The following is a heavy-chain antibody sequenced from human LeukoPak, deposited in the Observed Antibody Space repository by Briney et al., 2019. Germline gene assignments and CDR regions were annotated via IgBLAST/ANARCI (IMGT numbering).Heavy chain of an antibody. V-gene: IGHV1-2*02. Sequence: EASVKVSCKTSGHSFTDYYMHWVRQAPGQGLEWMGWINPNSGGTSSAQKFQGRVTMTRDTSITTVYMEVSWLTSDDTAIYYCARADRLHGGPYLIGPWGQGTLVTVSS. CDR1: GHSFTDYY. CDR3: ARADRLHGGPYLIGP. CDR2: INPNSGGT. J-gene: IGHJ5*02. D-gene: IGHD2-21*01.